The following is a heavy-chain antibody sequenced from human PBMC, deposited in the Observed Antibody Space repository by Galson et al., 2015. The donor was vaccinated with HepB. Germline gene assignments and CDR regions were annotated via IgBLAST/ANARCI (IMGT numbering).Heavy chain of an antibody. V-gene: IGHV3-66*02. Sequence: SLRLSCAASGFTVSSNYMSWVRQAPGKGLEWVSVIYSGGSTYYADSVKGRFTISRDNSKNTLYLQMNSLRAEDTAVYYCAREVYDSSPQKGPDIWGQGTMVTVSS. CDR2: IYSGGST. J-gene: IGHJ3*02. CDR3: AREVYDSSPQKGPDI. CDR1: GFTVSSNY. D-gene: IGHD3-22*01.